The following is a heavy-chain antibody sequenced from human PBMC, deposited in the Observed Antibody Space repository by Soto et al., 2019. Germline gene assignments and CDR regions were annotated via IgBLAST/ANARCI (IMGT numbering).Heavy chain of an antibody. CDR2: INQDGSEK. CDR3: SRPLDY. CDR1: GFSFSSYW. J-gene: IGHJ4*02. Sequence: GGSLRLSCAASGFSFSSYWMDWVRQAPGKGLEWVANINQDGSEKNYVDSVKGRFTISRDNAKNLLHLQMSSLTAEDSALYYCSRPLDYWGRGALVTVSS. V-gene: IGHV3-7*01.